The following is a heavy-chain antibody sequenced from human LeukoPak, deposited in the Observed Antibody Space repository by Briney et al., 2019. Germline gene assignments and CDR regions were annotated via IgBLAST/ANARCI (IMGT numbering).Heavy chain of an antibody. CDR2: IKQDESEK. CDR3: ARDKIEGPTKLDY. V-gene: IGHV3-7*01. J-gene: IGHJ4*02. CDR1: GFTFSSYW. Sequence: GGSLRLSCAASGFTFSSYWMSWVRQAPGKGLEWVANIKQDESEKYYVDSVKGRFTISRDNANNSLYLQMNSLRAEDTAVYYCARDKIEGPTKLDYWGQGVLVTVSS. D-gene: IGHD1-1*01.